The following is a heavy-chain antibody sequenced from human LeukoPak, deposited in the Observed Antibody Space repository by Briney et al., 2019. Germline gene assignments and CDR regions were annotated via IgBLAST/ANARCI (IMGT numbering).Heavy chain of an antibody. CDR1: GFTFSNYW. J-gene: IGHJ4*02. CDR2: INSDGGST. Sequence: GGSLRLSCAASGFTFSNYWMHWVRQAPGKGLVWVSRINSDGGSTNFADSVKGRFTISRDNAENTLYLQMNSLRAEDTAVYYCARGPRVSYYIDYWGQGTLVTVSS. D-gene: IGHD1-26*01. CDR3: ARGPRVSYYIDY. V-gene: IGHV3-74*01.